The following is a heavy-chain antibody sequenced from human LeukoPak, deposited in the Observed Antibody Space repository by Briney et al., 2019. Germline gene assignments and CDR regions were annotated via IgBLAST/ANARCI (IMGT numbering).Heavy chain of an antibody. CDR2: ISSSGSTI. Sequence: GGSLRLSCAASGFTFSSYEMNWVRQAPGKGLEWVSYISSSGSTIYYADSVKGRFTISRDNAKNTLYLQMNSLRAEDTAVYYCAKALTSSIVYFDYWGQGTLVTVSS. V-gene: IGHV3-48*03. D-gene: IGHD2-2*01. J-gene: IGHJ4*02. CDR3: AKALTSSIVYFDY. CDR1: GFTFSSYE.